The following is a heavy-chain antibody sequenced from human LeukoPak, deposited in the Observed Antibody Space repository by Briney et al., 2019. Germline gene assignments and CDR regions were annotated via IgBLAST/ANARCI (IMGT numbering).Heavy chain of an antibody. CDR3: ATNDYGASDY. CDR2: ISSSSSYI. V-gene: IGHV3-21*01. J-gene: IGHJ4*02. CDR1: GFTFSSYS. Sequence: GGSLRLSCAASGFTFSSYSMNWVRQAPGRGLEWVSSISSSSSYIYYADSVKGRFTISRDNAKNSLYLQMNSLRAEDTAVFYCATNDYGASDYWGQGTLVTVSS. D-gene: IGHD4-17*01.